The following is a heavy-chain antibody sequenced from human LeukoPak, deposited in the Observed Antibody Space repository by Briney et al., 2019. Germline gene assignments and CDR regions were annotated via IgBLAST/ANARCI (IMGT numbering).Heavy chain of an antibody. V-gene: IGHV4-59*01. CDR1: GGSISSYY. CDR3: AREGVAAAGGPRFDP. D-gene: IGHD6-13*01. J-gene: IGHJ5*02. Sequence: SETLSLTCTVSGGSISSYYWSWIRQPPGKGLEWIGYIYCSGSTNCNPSLKSRVTISVDTSKNQSSLKLSSVTAADTAVYYCAREGVAAAGGPRFDPWGQGTLVTVSS. CDR2: IYCSGST.